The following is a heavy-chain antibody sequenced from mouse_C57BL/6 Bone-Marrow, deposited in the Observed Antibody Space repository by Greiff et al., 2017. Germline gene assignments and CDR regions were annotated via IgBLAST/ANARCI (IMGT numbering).Heavy chain of an antibody. CDR3: ARRDYGSSPHWYFDV. CDR1: GFTFSDYG. D-gene: IGHD1-1*01. V-gene: IGHV5-17*01. Sequence: EVQVVESGGGLVKPGGSLKLSCAASGFTFSDYGMHWVRQAPEKGLEWVAYISSGSSTIYYAATVKGRFTISRDNAKNTLFLQMTSLRSEDTAMYYCARRDYGSSPHWYFDVWGTGTTVTVSS. CDR2: ISSGSSTI. J-gene: IGHJ1*03.